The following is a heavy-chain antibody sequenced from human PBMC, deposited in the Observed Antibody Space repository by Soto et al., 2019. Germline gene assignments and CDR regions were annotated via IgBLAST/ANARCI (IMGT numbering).Heavy chain of an antibody. CDR1: GFTFSRYI. V-gene: IGHV3-21*01. CDR3: ARVLDYDYVWGSYPLNWFDP. Sequence: GGYLRLSGAGSGFTFSRYIMNSVRQASGQWREWVSSISSSSSYIYYADSVKGRFTISRDNAKNSLYLQMNSLRAEDTAVYYCARVLDYDYVWGSYPLNWFDPWGQGTLVTVSS. J-gene: IGHJ5*02. CDR2: ISSSSSYI. D-gene: IGHD3-16*02.